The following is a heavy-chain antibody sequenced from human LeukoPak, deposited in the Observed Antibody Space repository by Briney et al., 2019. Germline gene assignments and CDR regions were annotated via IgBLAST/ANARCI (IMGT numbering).Heavy chain of an antibody. CDR1: GFTFSSYA. CDR3: AKDFVSSGYFRATTRDY. D-gene: IGHD3-22*01. CDR2: ISGSGGST. J-gene: IGHJ4*02. Sequence: GGSLRLSRAASGFTFSSYAMSWVRQAPGKGLEWVSAISGSGGSTYYADSVKGRFTISRDNSKNTLYLQVNSLRAEDTAVYYCAKDFVSSGYFRATTRDYWGQGTLVTVSS. V-gene: IGHV3-23*01.